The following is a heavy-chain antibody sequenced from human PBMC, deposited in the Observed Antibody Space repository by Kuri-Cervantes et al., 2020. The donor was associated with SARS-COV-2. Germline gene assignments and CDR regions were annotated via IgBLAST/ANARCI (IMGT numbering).Heavy chain of an antibody. J-gene: IGHJ6*02. CDR1: GFTFSTYA. CDR3: AKDLWEWERFYFYGMDV. D-gene: IGHD1-26*01. CDR2: ISYDGSNK. V-gene: IGHV3-30-3*01. Sequence: GGSLRLSCAASGFTFSTYAMHWVRQAPGKGLEWVAIISYDGSNKYFADSVKGRFTISRDNSKNTLYLQMNSLRAEDTAMYYCAKDLWEWERFYFYGMDVWGQGTTVTVSS.